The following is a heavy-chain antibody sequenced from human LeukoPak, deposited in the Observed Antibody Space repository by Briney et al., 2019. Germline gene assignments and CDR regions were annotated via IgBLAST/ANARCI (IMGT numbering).Heavy chain of an antibody. CDR2: IYYSGST. CDR3: ARGRIAAAGIDPIDY. Sequence: PSGTLSLTCAVSGGSISNSNWWSWVRQPPGKGLEWIGSIYYSGSTYYNPSLKSRVTISVDTSKNQFSLKLSSVTAADTAVYYCARGRIAAAGIDPIDYWGQGTLVTVSS. D-gene: IGHD6-13*01. J-gene: IGHJ4*02. V-gene: IGHV4-4*02. CDR1: GGSISNSNW.